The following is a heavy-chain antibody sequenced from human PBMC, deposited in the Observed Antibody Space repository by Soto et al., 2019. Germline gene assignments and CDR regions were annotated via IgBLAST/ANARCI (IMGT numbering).Heavy chain of an antibody. J-gene: IGHJ3*02. CDR3: ARIQLGYDAFDI. D-gene: IGHD6-6*01. Sequence: LSLTCAASGFTFSDAWINWVRQAPGKGLEWVGRIKSKSDGGTTDFAAPVKGRFAISRDDSRDLAFMEMNSLTTEDTAVYYCARIQLGYDAFDIWGQGTMVTVSS. CDR2: IKSKSDGGTT. V-gene: IGHV3-15*07. CDR1: GFTFSDAW.